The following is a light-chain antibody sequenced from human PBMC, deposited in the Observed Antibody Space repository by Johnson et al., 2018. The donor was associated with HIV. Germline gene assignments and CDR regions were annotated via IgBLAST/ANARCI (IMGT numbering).Light chain of an antibody. J-gene: IGLJ1*01. V-gene: IGLV1-51*02. CDR3: GTWDGSLSAYV. CDR2: ENN. Sequence: QSVLTQPPSVSAAPGQKVTISCSGSSSNIGNNYVSWYKQFPGTAPKLLMYENNKRPSGIPDRFSGSTSGTSATLGITGLQTGDEADYYGGTWDGSLSAYVFGTGTKVTVL. CDR1: SSNIGNNY.